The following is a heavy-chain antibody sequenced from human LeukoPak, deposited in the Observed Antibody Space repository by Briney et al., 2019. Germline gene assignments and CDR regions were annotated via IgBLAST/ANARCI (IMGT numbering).Heavy chain of an antibody. Sequence: GGSLRLSCAASGFTFTTYSMCWVRQAPGKGLEWVSSISTSSSYIYYADSVKGRFTISRDNAKNSLYLQMNSLRAEDTAVYYCARDRNYLAPSYYYYGMDVWGQGTTVTVSS. CDR2: ISTSSSYI. V-gene: IGHV3-21*01. J-gene: IGHJ6*02. CDR1: GFTFTTYS. D-gene: IGHD5-24*01. CDR3: ARDRNYLAPSYYYYGMDV.